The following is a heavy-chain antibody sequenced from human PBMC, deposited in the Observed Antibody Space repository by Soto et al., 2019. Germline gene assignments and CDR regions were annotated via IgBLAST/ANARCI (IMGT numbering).Heavy chain of an antibody. CDR2: ISYDGSNK. J-gene: IGHJ5*02. D-gene: IGHD2-15*01. CDR1: GFTFSSYG. CDR3: ASGGGYCSGGSCYSKVWFDP. Sequence: GGSLRLSCAASGFTFSSYGMHWVRQAPGKGLEWVAVISYDGSNKYYADSVKGRFTISRDDSKNTLYLQMNSLRAEDTAVYYCASGGGYCSGGSCYSKVWFDPWGQGTLVTVSS. V-gene: IGHV3-30*03.